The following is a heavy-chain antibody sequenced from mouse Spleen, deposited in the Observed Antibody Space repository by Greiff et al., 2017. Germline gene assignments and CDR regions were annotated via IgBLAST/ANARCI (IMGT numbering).Heavy chain of an antibody. V-gene: IGHV1-22*01. D-gene: IGHD1-1*01. CDR2: INPNNGGT. CDR1: GYTFTDYN. J-gene: IGHJ4*01. CDR3: ARVHYYGSNYAMDY. Sequence: VQLQQSGPELVKPGASVKMSCKASGYTFTDYNMHWVKQSHGKSLEWIGYINPNNGGTSYNQKFKGKATLTVNKSSSTAYMELRSLTSEDSAVYYCARVHYYGSNYAMDYWGQGTSVTVSS.